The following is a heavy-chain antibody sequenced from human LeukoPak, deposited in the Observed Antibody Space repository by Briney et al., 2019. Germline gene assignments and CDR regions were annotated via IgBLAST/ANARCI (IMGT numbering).Heavy chain of an antibody. CDR1: GGSISSSSYY. D-gene: IGHD3-22*01. V-gene: IGHV4-39*07. CDR3: AKWMIGSVVG. CDR2: IYYSGST. J-gene: IGHJ1*01. Sequence: PSETLSLTCTVSGGSISSSSYYWGWIRQPPGKGLEWIGSIYYSGSTYYNPSLKSRVTISVDTSKNQFSLKLNSVTAADTAVYYCAKWMIGSVVGWGQGTLVTVSS.